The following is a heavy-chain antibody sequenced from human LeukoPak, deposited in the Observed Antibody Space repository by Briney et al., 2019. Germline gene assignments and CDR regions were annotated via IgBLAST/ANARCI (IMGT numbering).Heavy chain of an antibody. CDR2: IYYSGST. J-gene: IGHJ4*02. CDR1: GGSISSYY. CDR3: ARATIFGVLIYYFDY. V-gene: IGHV4-59*01. Sequence: SETLSLTCTVSGGSISSYYWSWIRQSPGKGLEWIGYIYYSGSTNYNPSLKSRLTISVGTSKNQFSLKLSSVTAADTAVYYCARATIFGVLIYYFDYWGQGTLVTVSS. D-gene: IGHD3-3*01.